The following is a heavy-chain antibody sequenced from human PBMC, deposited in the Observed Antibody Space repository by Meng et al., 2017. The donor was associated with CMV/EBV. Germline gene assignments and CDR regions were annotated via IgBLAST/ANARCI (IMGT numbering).Heavy chain of an antibody. J-gene: IGHJ4*02. CDR2: IYTSGST. CDR3: ARGPEVDYGDYVGLDY. V-gene: IGHV4-4*07. CDR1: GGSISSYY. Sequence: QVQRQEAGPGLVKPAETLSLPCTGSGGSISSYYWSWIRQPAGKGLEWIGRIYTSGSTNYNPSLKSRVTMSVDTSKNQFSLKLSSVTAADTAVYYCARGPEVDYGDYVGLDYWGQGTLVTVSS. D-gene: IGHD4-17*01.